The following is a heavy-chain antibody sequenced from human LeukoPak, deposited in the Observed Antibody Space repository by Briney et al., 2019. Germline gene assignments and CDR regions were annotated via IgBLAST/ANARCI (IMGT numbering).Heavy chain of an antibody. CDR2: IYYSGST. Sequence: SETLSLTCTVSGGSITSYYWSWIRQPPGKGLEWIGFIYYSGSTNYNPSLKSRVTISVDTSKNQFSLKLSSVTAADTAVYYCARGHTVTALWGQGTLVTVSS. CDR3: ARGHTVTAL. D-gene: IGHD4-17*01. V-gene: IGHV4-59*01. J-gene: IGHJ4*02. CDR1: GGSITSYY.